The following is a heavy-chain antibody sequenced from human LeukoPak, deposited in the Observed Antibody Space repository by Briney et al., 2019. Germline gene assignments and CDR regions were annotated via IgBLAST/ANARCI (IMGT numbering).Heavy chain of an antibody. CDR3: AHRPAFCFDY. CDR2: IYWDDDK. D-gene: IGHD2/OR15-2a*01. Sequence: TLSLTCTVSGGSISSYYWSWIRQPPGKALEWLALIYWDDDKRYSPSLKTRLTITKDTSKNQVVLTMTNMDPVDTATYYCAHRPAFCFDYWDQGTRVTVSS. CDR1: GGSISSYYW. V-gene: IGHV2-5*08. J-gene: IGHJ4*02.